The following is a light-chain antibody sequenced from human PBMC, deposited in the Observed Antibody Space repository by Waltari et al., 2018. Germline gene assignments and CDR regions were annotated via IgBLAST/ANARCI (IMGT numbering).Light chain of an antibody. CDR3: QQYNRWPPIT. J-gene: IGKJ5*01. Sequence: EVVMTQSPDTLSVSPGGRATLSCRASQSIATNLAWYQQRRGQAPRLLIFDASTRATSIPGRFSGSGSRTEFTLTISSLQSDDSAVYYCQQYNRWPPITFDQGTRLEIK. CDR1: QSIATN. V-gene: IGKV3-15*01. CDR2: DAS.